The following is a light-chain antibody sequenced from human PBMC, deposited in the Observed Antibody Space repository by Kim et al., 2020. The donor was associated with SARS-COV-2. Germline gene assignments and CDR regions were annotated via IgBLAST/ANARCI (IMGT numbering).Light chain of an antibody. CDR3: CSYAGSSTSVV. V-gene: IGLV2-23*02. CDR2: EVS. J-gene: IGLJ2*01. CDR1: SSDVGSYNL. Sequence: SITISCTGTSSDVGSYNLVSWYQQHPGKAPKLRIYEVSRRPSGVSNRFSGSKSGNTASLTISGLQAEDEADYYCCSYAGSSTSVVFGGGTQLTVL.